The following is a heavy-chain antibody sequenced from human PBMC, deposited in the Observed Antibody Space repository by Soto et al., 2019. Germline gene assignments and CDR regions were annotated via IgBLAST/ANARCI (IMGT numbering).Heavy chain of an antibody. CDR1: GYTFTGYY. J-gene: IGHJ6*02. Sequence: ASVKVSCKASGYTFTGYYMHWVRQAPGQGLEWMGWINPNSGGTNYAQKFQGRVTMTRDTSISTAYMELSRLRSDDTAVHYCARDAGRLRWTRYYYYGMDVWGQGTTVTVSS. CDR3: ARDAGRLRWTRYYYYGMDV. D-gene: IGHD5-12*01. V-gene: IGHV1-2*02. CDR2: INPNSGGT.